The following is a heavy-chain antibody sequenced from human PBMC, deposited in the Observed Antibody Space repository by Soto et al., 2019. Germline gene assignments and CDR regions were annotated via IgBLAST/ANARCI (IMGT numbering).Heavy chain of an antibody. V-gene: IGHV1-69*13. Sequence: VASVKVSCKASGGTFSSYAISWVRQAPGQGLEWMGGIIPIFGTANYAQKFQGRVTITADESTSTAYMELSSLRSEDTAVYYCARDLYGFYDFWSGYYGGSLGMDVWGQGTKVTVSS. CDR2: IIPIFGTA. CDR3: ARDLYGFYDFWSGYYGGSLGMDV. J-gene: IGHJ6*02. CDR1: GGTFSSYA. D-gene: IGHD3-3*01.